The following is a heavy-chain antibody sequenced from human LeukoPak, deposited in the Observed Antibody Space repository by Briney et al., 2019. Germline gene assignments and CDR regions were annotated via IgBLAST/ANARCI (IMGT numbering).Heavy chain of an antibody. J-gene: IGHJ4*02. D-gene: IGHD5-12*01. V-gene: IGHV3-48*03. Sequence: GGSLRLSCAASGFTFSSYEMNWVRQAPGKGLEWVSYISSSGSTIYYADSVKGRFTISRDNAKNSLYLQMNSLRAEDTAVYYCAGAVATIDYWGQGTLVTVSS. CDR2: ISSSGSTI. CDR3: AGAVATIDY. CDR1: GFTFSSYE.